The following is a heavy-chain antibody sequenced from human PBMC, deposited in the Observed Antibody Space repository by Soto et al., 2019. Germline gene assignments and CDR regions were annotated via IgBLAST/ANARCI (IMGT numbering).Heavy chain of an antibody. Sequence: QLQLQESGPGLVKPSETLSLTCTVSGGSISSSSYYWGWIRQPPGKGLEWIGSIYYSGSTYYNPSLKSRVTISVDTSKNQFSLKLSSVTAADTAVYYCARHRSSGYSSYYFDYWGQGTLVTVSS. D-gene: IGHD3-22*01. CDR2: IYYSGST. CDR3: ARHRSSGYSSYYFDY. CDR1: GGSISSSSYY. J-gene: IGHJ4*02. V-gene: IGHV4-39*01.